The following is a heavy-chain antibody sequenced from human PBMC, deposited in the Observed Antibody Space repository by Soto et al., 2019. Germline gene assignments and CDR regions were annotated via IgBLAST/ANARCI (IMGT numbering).Heavy chain of an antibody. D-gene: IGHD3-10*01. Sequence: QVQLQESGPGLVEPSQNLSLTCTDSGDSISNGYYTWSWIRQPPGKDLEWIGHIYNSVNTYSNPSLKSRVTISADTSKNQFSLKLSSVTAADTAVYYCARGPSGDKVDYWGQGTLVTVSS. CDR3: ARGPSGDKVDY. CDR1: GDSISNGYYT. J-gene: IGHJ4*02. CDR2: IYNSVNT. V-gene: IGHV4-30-4*01.